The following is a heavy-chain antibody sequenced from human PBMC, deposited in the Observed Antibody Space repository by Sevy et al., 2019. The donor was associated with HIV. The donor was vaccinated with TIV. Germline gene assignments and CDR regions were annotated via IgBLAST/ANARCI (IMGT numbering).Heavy chain of an antibody. Sequence: GGSLRLSCAASGFSVSNSYMSWVRQAPGKGLQWVSVIYSGDSTYYTDSVKGRFTISRDNSKNTLYLQMNSLRAEDTAVYYCARLSVYYYDSSGYYTTGHAFDIWGQGTMFTVSS. CDR2: IYSGDST. CDR1: GFSVSNSY. CDR3: ARLSVYYYDSSGYYTTGHAFDI. V-gene: IGHV3-53*01. D-gene: IGHD3-22*01. J-gene: IGHJ3*02.